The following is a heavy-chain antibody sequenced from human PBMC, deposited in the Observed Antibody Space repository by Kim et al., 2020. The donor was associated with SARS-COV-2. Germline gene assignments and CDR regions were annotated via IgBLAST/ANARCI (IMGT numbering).Heavy chain of an antibody. J-gene: IGHJ5*02. D-gene: IGHD3-10*01. CDR3: ARALEVRGGSWFDP. Sequence: ADSVKGRCTISRDNAKNSLYLQMNSLRAEDTAVYYCARALEVRGGSWFDPWGQGTLVTVSS. V-gene: IGHV3-11*05.